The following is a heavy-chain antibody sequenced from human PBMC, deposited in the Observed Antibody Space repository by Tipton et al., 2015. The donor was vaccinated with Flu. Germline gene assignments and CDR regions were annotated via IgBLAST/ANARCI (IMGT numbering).Heavy chain of an antibody. V-gene: IGHV3-7*01. CDR3: ARTRGGYCTATACFADYFDY. J-gene: IGHJ4*02. CDR1: GFTFSTYW. Sequence: SLRLSCAASGFTFSTYWMSWVRQAPGKGLEWVANIKQGGDEKYYVDSVKGRFTISRDNLKNSLYLQMNSLRAEDTAVYYCARTRGGYCTATACFADYFDYWGQGALVTVSS. CDR2: IKQGGDEK. D-gene: IGHD2-8*02.